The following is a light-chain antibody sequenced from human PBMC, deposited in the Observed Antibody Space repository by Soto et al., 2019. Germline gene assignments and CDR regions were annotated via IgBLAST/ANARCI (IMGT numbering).Light chain of an antibody. Sequence: DIQMTQSPSSLSASLGDRVTISCRASQSFSNNLNWYQQKPGKVPKLLIYDASSLEPGVPSRFSGSGSGTDFTLTISSLQPEDVGIYYCQKYNSAPWTFAQGTKVDI. CDR1: QSFSNN. CDR3: QKYNSAPWT. V-gene: IGKV1-27*01. J-gene: IGKJ1*01. CDR2: DAS.